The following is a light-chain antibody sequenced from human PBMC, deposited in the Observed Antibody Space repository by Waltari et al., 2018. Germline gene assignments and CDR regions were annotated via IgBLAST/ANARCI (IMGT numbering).Light chain of an antibody. Sequence: EIVMRQSPATLCGAPGERAAFSCRASQSIRNNLAWYQQKPGQAPRLLIYEASTRATGIPARFTGSGSETEFTLTISSLQSEDFAVYYCQHNNHGPYTFGQGTKLEI. J-gene: IGKJ2*01. CDR2: EAS. V-gene: IGKV3-15*01. CDR3: QHNNHGPYT. CDR1: QSIRNN.